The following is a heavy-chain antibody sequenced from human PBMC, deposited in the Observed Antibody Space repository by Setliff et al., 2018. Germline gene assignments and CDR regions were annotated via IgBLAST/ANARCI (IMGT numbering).Heavy chain of an antibody. Sequence: SETLSLTCTVPGGSIRNYFWGWIRQPAGKGLEWIGRIYTSGGIDYNTSLRSRVTISVDTPKDQFSLKLSSVTAADTAVYYCAREKADYSDRGGYYGGFYFDSWGQGALVTVSS. CDR1: GGSIRNYF. V-gene: IGHV4-4*07. CDR3: AREKADYSDRGGYYGGFYFDS. J-gene: IGHJ4*02. CDR2: IYTSGGI. D-gene: IGHD3-22*01.